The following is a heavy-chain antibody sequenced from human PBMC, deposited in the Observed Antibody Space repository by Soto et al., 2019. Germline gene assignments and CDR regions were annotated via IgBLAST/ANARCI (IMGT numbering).Heavy chain of an antibody. D-gene: IGHD3-22*01. CDR2: IWYDGSNK. V-gene: IGHV3-33*01. CDR3: AGDSSGDYYYGMDV. CDR1: GFTFTSYG. J-gene: IGHJ6*02. Sequence: SGGSLRLSCAASGFTFTSYGMHWVRQAPGKGLEWVAVIWYDGSNKYYADSVKGRFTISRDNSKNTLYLQMNSLRAEDTAVYYCAGDSSGDYYYGMDVWGQGTTVTVSS.